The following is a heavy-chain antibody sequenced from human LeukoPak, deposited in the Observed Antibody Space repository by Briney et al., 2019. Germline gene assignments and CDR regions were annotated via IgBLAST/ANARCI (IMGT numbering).Heavy chain of an antibody. Sequence: SETLSLTCTVSGGSISNSGGFYWSWIRQHPGDGLEWIGFISYRGSTYYNPSLKSRVSMSVNTSRSQFSLRLTSVTDEDTAVYYCARISQSSGGFYYWGQGTLVTVSS. CDR1: GGSISNSGGFY. CDR2: ISYRGST. D-gene: IGHD2-15*01. J-gene: IGHJ4*02. CDR3: ARISQSSGGFYY. V-gene: IGHV4-31*02.